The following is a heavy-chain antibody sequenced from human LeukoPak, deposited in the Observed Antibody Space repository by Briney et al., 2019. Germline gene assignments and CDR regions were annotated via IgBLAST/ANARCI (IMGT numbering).Heavy chain of an antibody. D-gene: IGHD3-9*01. CDR1: GFTFSNYA. CDR2: ISSNGGST. CDR3: ASEKYDILTGAPYYYGMDV. V-gene: IGHV3-64D*09. Sequence: GGSLRLSCSASGFTFSNYAMHWVRQAPGKGLEYVSAISSNGGSTYYAESVKGRFTISRDNSKNTLYLQMSSLRAEDTAVYYCASEKYDILTGAPYYYGMDVWGQGTTVTVSS. J-gene: IGHJ6*02.